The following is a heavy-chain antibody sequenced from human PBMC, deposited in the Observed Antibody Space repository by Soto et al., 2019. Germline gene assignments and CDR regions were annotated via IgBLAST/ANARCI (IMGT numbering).Heavy chain of an antibody. D-gene: IGHD2-21*02. CDR1: GGSISSGGYY. Sequence: SETLSLTCTVSGGSISSGGYYWSWIRQHPGKGLEWIGYIYYSGSTYYNPSLKSRVTISVDTSKNQFSLKLSSVTAADTAVYYCARDLGGGDRWLFDYWGQGTLVTVSS. J-gene: IGHJ4*02. V-gene: IGHV4-31*03. CDR2: IYYSGST. CDR3: ARDLGGGDRWLFDY.